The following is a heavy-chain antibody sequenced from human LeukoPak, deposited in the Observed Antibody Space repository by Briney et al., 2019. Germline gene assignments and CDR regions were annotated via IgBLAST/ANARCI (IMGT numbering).Heavy chain of an antibody. Sequence: PGRSLRLSCAASGFTFSSYAMHWVRQAPGKGLEWVAVISYDGSNKYYADSVKGRFTISRDNSKNTLYLQMNSPRAEDTAVYYCARVGPDFWSGYYPPHYGMDVWGQGTTVTVSS. V-gene: IGHV3-30-3*01. D-gene: IGHD3-3*01. CDR2: ISYDGSNK. CDR1: GFTFSSYA. CDR3: ARVGPDFWSGYYPPHYGMDV. J-gene: IGHJ6*02.